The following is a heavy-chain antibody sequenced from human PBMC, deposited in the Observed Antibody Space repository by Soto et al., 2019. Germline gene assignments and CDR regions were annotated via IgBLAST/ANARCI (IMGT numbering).Heavy chain of an antibody. CDR2: IYSSGNT. V-gene: IGHV4-4*07. D-gene: IGHD3-3*01. CDR3: ARGQRFSEWFDP. CDR1: GGTISGYY. Sequence: SETLSLTCSVSGGTISGYYWTWIRQPAGKGLEWIGRIYSSGNTKYNPSLQSRVTMSLDTSNNQFSLRLTSVTAADTAVYYCARGQRFSEWFDPWGQGTLGTASS. J-gene: IGHJ5*02.